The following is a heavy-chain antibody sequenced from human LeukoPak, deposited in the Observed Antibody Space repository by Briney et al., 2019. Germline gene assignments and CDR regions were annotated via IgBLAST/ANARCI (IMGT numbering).Heavy chain of an antibody. Sequence: GGSLRLSCAASGFTFSSHWMHWVRQAPGKGLVWVSRISPDGSTTKNADSVKGRFTISRYNARSTLFLQLNSLRAEDTAVYYCAREINKWFDPWGQGTLVTVSS. J-gene: IGHJ5*02. CDR2: ISPDGSTT. CDR3: AREINKWFDP. V-gene: IGHV3-74*03. CDR1: GFTFSSHW.